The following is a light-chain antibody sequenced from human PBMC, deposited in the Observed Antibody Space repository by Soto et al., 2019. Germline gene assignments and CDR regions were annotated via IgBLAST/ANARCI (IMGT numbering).Light chain of an antibody. CDR1: QTVSSAY. CDR2: DAS. V-gene: IGKV3-20*01. J-gene: IGKJ5*01. CDR3: QQFGSSPIT. Sequence: EIVLTQPPGTLSLSPGETATLSCRTSQTVSSAYFAWYQQRPGQAPRLLFYDASTRATGIPDRFSYSGSGRDFTLTISRLEPEDSAVYYCQQFGSSPITFGQGTRLEIK.